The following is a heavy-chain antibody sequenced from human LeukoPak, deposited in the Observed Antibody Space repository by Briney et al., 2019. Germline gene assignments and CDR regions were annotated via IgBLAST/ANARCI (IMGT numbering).Heavy chain of an antibody. J-gene: IGHJ5*02. CDR2: INANGSGP. CDR1: GFTFSRYA. CDR3: ARDYRSLGDH. Sequence: GGSLRLSCSASGFTFSRYAMHWVRQAPGKGLVWVSRINANGSGPDYADSVKGRFTISRDNARNTLYLQMNSLRAEDTAVYYCARDYRSLGDHWSQGTLVSVST. V-gene: IGHV3-74*01.